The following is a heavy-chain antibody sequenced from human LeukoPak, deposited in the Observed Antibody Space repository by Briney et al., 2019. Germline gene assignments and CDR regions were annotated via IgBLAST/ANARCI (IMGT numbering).Heavy chain of an antibody. V-gene: IGHV3-64D*06. D-gene: IGHD3-16*01. CDR1: GFTFSRYA. CDR3: VKTMITFGGVIRTDAFDM. CDR2: INNNGGIT. J-gene: IGHJ3*02. Sequence: GGSLRLSCSASGFTFSRYAMHWVRQAPGKGLEYVSGINNNGGITYYADSVKARFTISRDNSKNTLFLQMTSLRAEDTAVYFCVKTMITFGGVIRTDAFDMWGQGTLVTVSS.